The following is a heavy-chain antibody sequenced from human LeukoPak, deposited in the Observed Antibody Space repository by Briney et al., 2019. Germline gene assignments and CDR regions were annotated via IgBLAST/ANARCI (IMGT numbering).Heavy chain of an antibody. Sequence: ETLSLTCAVYGGSFSGYYWSWVRQAPGKGLEWVSAISGSGGSTYYADSVKGRFTISRDNSKNTLYLQMNSLRAEDTAVYYCAKDGGLTDYYYGMDVWGQGTTVTVSS. CDR3: AKDGGLTDYYYGMDV. CDR1: GGSFSGYY. CDR2: ISGSGGST. D-gene: IGHD1-20*01. J-gene: IGHJ6*02. V-gene: IGHV3-23*01.